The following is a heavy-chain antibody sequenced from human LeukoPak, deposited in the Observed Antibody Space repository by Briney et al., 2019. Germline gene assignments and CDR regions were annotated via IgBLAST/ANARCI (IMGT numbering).Heavy chain of an antibody. CDR1: GGSISIYY. J-gene: IGHJ5*02. CDR3: ARDRELGS. CDR2: IYNSGST. D-gene: IGHD3-16*01. Sequence: PSETLSLTCIVPGGSISIYYWNWIRQPPGKGLEWIGFIYNSGSTDYNPSLKRRVTISADTSKNQFSLKLTSVTAADTAVYYCARDRELGSWGQGILVTVSS. V-gene: IGHV4-59*01.